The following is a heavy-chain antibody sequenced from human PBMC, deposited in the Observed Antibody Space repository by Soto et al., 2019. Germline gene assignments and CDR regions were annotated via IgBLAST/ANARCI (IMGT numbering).Heavy chain of an antibody. D-gene: IGHD3-16*01. CDR2: IYHSGSP. V-gene: IGHV4-4*02. J-gene: IGHJ3*01. CDR3: ARNPDVGTAKVGGGYVLDV. CDR1: SGSIFTTNW. Sequence: QVQLQESGPGLVKPSGTLSLTCAASSGSIFTTNWWSWVRQSPGRGLQWIGDIYHSGSPKYNPSLKSRVSISIDASKDRFFLNRTPVTAAATGVYYCARNPDVGTAKVGGGYVLDVWGQGTIVTVSS.